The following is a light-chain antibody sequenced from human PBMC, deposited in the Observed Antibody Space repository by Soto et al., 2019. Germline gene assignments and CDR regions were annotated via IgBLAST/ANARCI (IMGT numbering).Light chain of an antibody. CDR1: TSNLGAGYD. CDR2: GNR. V-gene: IGLV1-40*01. Sequence: QSVLTQPPSVSGAPGQRVTLSCTWNTSNLGAGYDLHWYQQLPGAAPKLVIFGNRNRPSGVPERFSGSKSGTSASLAITGLQAEDEADYYCQAYDYSLTASVFCGGTKLTVL. J-gene: IGLJ3*02. CDR3: QAYDYSLTASV.